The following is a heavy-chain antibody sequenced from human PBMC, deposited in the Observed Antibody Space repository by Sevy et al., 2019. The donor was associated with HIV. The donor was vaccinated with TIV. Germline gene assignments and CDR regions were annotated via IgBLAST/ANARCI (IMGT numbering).Heavy chain of an antibody. CDR1: GYTFTSYG. CDR3: ARRGSGWGLDWFDP. Sequence: ASVKVSCKASGYTFTSYGISWVRQAPGQGLEWMGWISAYNGNTNYAQKLQGRATMTTDTSTSTAYMELRSLRSDDTAVYYCARRGSGWGLDWFDPWGQGTLVTVSS. D-gene: IGHD6-19*01. J-gene: IGHJ5*02. V-gene: IGHV1-18*04. CDR2: ISAYNGNT.